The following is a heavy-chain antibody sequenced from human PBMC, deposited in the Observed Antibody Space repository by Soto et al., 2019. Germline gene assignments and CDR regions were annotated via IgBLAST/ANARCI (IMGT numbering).Heavy chain of an antibody. Sequence: QVQLQESGPGLVKPSETLSLTCTVSGGSISSYYWSWIRQPPGKGLEWIGYIYYSGSTNYHPSLKSRVTIAVDTSKNQFSLKLSSVTAADTAVYYWARGTLAVADYWGQGTLVTVSS. J-gene: IGHJ4*02. CDR1: GGSISSYY. CDR2: IYYSGST. D-gene: IGHD6-19*01. CDR3: ARGTLAVADY. V-gene: IGHV4-59*01.